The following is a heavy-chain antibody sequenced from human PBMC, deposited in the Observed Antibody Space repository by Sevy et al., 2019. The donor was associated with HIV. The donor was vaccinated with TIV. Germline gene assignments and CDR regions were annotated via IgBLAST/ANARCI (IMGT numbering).Heavy chain of an antibody. CDR1: GGSISSYY. V-gene: IGHV4-59*01. Sequence: SETLSLTCTVSGGSISSYYWSWIRQPPGKGLEWIGYIYYTGSTDYNPSLKSRVTISVDTSKNQFSLKVSSVTAADTAVYYCARGGPNQQQLGYFDYWGQGTMVTVSS. D-gene: IGHD6-13*01. CDR3: ARGGPNQQQLGYFDY. J-gene: IGHJ4*02. CDR2: IYYTGST.